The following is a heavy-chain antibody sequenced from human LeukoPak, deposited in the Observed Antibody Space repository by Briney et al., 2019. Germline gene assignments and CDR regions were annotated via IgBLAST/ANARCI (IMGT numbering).Heavy chain of an antibody. CDR3: ATTIFGVVKIFDY. CDR2: IYYSGST. CDR1: GGSISSGGYY. V-gene: IGHV4-31*03. Sequence: SETLSLTCTVSGGSISSGGYYWSWIRQHPGKGLEWIGYIYYSGSTYYNPSLKSRVTISVDTSKNQFSLKLSSVTAADTAVYYCATTIFGVVKIFDYWGQGTLVTVSS. J-gene: IGHJ4*02. D-gene: IGHD3-3*01.